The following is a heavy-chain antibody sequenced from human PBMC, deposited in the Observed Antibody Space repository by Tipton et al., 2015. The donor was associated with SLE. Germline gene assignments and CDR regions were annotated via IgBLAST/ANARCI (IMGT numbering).Heavy chain of an antibody. Sequence: QLVQSGGGLVQPGGSLRLSCAVSGFTFSSFAMSWIRQAPGKGMEWVSDISSGSSYTDYADSVKGRFTVSRDNAKNSLYLQMNSLRAEDTAVYYCASTRVDTVAFDIWGQGTMVTVSS. D-gene: IGHD5-18*01. J-gene: IGHJ3*02. V-gene: IGHV3-48*04. CDR2: ISSGSSYT. CDR1: GFTFSSFA. CDR3: ASTRVDTVAFDI.